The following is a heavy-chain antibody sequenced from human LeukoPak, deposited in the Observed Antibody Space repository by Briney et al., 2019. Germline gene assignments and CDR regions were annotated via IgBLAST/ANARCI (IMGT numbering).Heavy chain of an antibody. V-gene: IGHV4-59*01. CDR1: GGSISSYY. J-gene: IGHJ3*01. CDR3: ARESTLTTXSNRAIDL. CDR2: IYYSGSP. Sequence: PSETLSLTCTVSGGSISSYYWSWIRQPPGKGLEWIGYIYYSGSPNYNPSLKSRVTISVDTSKNQFSLKLSSVTAADPAVYYCARESTLTTXSNRAIDLWGQGTMVTVSS. D-gene: IGHD4-17*01.